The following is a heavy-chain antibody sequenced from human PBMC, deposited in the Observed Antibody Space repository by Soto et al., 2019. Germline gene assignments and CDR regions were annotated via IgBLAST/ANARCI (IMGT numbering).Heavy chain of an antibody. V-gene: IGHV4-61*01. D-gene: IGHD3-22*01. CDR3: ARGSSYYYDSSVDWFDP. J-gene: IGHJ5*02. CDR1: GCSVSSGSYY. Sequence: SESLSLTCPVSGCSVSSGSYYWSWIRQPPGKGLEWIGYIYYSGSTNYNPSLKSRVTISVDTSKNQFSLKLSSVTAADTAVYYCARGSSYYYDSSVDWFDPWGQGTLVTVSS. CDR2: IYYSGST.